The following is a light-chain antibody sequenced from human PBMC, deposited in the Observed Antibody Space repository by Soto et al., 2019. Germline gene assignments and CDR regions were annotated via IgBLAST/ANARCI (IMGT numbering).Light chain of an antibody. V-gene: IGLV2-14*03. J-gene: IGLJ1*01. CDR3: VSYTSSTTYV. CDR2: DVA. CDR1: SSDVGGSNF. Sequence: LTQPASVSDSPGQSNTISCTGTSSDVGGSNFVSWYQQHPGKPPKLIIYDVANRPSGVSNRFSGSKSGSTASLIISRLQTEDEADYYCVSYTSSTTYVFGTGTKVTVL.